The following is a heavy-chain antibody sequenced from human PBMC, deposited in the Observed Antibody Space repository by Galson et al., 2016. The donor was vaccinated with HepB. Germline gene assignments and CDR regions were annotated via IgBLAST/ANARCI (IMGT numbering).Heavy chain of an antibody. Sequence: SVKVSCKASGYTFTNYYIHWVRQAPGQGLEWVGDINPSGTSTSYAQKFQGRVTVSRDTSTSTVYMELSSLRVEDTAVYYCAKAGVYNWNDVDLEYWGQGTLVTVSS. CDR3: AKAGVYNWNDVDLEY. CDR2: INPSGTST. J-gene: IGHJ4*02. D-gene: IGHD1-1*01. V-gene: IGHV1-46*01. CDR1: GYTFTNYY.